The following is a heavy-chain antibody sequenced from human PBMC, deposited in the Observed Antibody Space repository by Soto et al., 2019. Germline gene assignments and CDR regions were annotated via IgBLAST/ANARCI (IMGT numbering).Heavy chain of an antibody. CDR3: ARVVPGYTYALEY. Sequence: EVQLVESGGGLVKPGGSLRLSCAASGFTFRSYSMNWVRQAPGKGLEWVSSISRSSSSIHYTASVKGRFTVSRDNAENSLYLQIDILRAEDTGLYYCARVVPGYTYALEYWSQGNLVSVSS. CDR1: GFTFRSYS. V-gene: IGHV3-21*06. D-gene: IGHD5-18*01. J-gene: IGHJ4*02. CDR2: ISRSSSSI.